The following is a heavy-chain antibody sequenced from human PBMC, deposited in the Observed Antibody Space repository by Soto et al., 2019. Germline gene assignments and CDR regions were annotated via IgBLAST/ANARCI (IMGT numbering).Heavy chain of an antibody. V-gene: IGHV1-3*01. CDR3: ASSPRSLKLVRDYSGMDF. D-gene: IGHD6-13*01. CDR1: GYTFTSYA. Sequence: GALVKVSCKASGYTFTSYAMHWVRQAPGQRLEWMGWINAGNGNTKYAQKLQGRVTITTDTSTSTAYMELRSLRSDDTAVYYCASSPRSLKLVRDYSGMDFWGQGTTVTVSS. J-gene: IGHJ6*02. CDR2: INAGNGNT.